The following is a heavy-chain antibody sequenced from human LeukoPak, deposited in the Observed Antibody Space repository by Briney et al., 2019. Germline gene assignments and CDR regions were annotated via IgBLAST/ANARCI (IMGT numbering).Heavy chain of an antibody. Sequence: PGGSLRLSCAASGFTFSSYGMHWVRQAPGKGLEWVAVMLYDGSNKYIDSVKGRFTISRDNSKNTLYLQMNSLRVEDTAVYYCALGGRWNDGWGFDYWGQGTLVTVYS. CDR2: MLYDGSN. J-gene: IGHJ4*02. D-gene: IGHD1-1*01. CDR1: GFTFSSYG. V-gene: IGHV3-30-3*01. CDR3: ALGGRWNDGWGFDY.